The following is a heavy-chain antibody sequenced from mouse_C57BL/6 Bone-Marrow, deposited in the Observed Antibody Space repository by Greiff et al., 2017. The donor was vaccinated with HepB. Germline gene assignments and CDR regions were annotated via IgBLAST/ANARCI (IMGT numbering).Heavy chain of an antibody. CDR1: GYTFTSYW. Sequence: QVQLQQPGAELVKPGASVKLSCKASGYTFTSYWMHWVKQRPGRGLEWIGRIDPNSGGTKYNEKFKSKATLTVDKPSSTAYMQLSSLTSWDSAVYYCASLIYYGYDGFAYWGQGPLVTVSA. D-gene: IGHD2-2*01. V-gene: IGHV1-72*01. CDR2: IDPNSGGT. CDR3: ASLIYYGYDGFAY. J-gene: IGHJ3*01.